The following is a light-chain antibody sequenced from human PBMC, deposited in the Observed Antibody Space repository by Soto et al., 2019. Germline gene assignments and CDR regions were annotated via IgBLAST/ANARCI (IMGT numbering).Light chain of an antibody. J-gene: IGLJ1*01. CDR1: SSDVGGYNY. CDR2: DVS. V-gene: IGLV2-14*01. CDR3: RAYTSSRTYV. Sequence: QSVLTQPASVTGSPGQSITISCTGTSSDVGGYNYVSWDQQHPGTAPKLMFYDVSNRPSGVSNRFSGSKSGNPASLTISGLQAEDEADYYCRAYTSSRTYVFGDGNKVTVL.